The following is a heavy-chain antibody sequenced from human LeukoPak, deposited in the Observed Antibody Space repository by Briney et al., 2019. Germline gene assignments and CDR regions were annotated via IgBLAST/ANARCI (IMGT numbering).Heavy chain of an antibody. CDR1: GYTFTSYY. CDR2: INPSGGST. D-gene: IGHD6-19*01. V-gene: IGHV1-46*01. CDR3: ARVSSGWSGWFDP. J-gene: IGHJ5*02. Sequence: ASVKVSCTASGYTFTSYYMHWVRQAPGQGLEWMGIINPSGGSTSYAQKFQGRVTMTRDMSTSTVYMELSSLRSEDTAVYYCARVSSGWSGWFDPWGQGTLVTVSS.